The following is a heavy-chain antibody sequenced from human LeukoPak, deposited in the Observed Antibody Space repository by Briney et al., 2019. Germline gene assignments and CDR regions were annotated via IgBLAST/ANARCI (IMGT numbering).Heavy chain of an antibody. J-gene: IGHJ4*02. CDR3: APTYYDFWSGYSPLDY. D-gene: IGHD3-3*01. Sequence: SVKVSCKASGGTFSSYAISWVRQAPGQGLEWMGRIIPILGIANYVQKFQGRVTITADKSTSTAYMELSSLRSEDTAVYYCAPTYYDFWSGYSPLDYWGQGTLVTVSS. CDR2: IIPILGIA. V-gene: IGHV1-69*04. CDR1: GGTFSSYA.